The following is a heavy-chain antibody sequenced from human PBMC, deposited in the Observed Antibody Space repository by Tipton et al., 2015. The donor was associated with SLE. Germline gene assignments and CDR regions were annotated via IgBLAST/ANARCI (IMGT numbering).Heavy chain of an antibody. CDR1: GGSISSSSYY. J-gene: IGHJ2*01. CDR2: IYTSGST. CDR3: ARGIWELMQGWYFDL. D-gene: IGHD1-26*01. V-gene: IGHV4-61*09. Sequence: TLSLTCAVYGGSISSSSYYWSWIRQPAGKGLEWIGYIYTSGSTNYNPSLKSRVTVSVDTSKNQFSLKLSSVTAADTAVYYCARGIWELMQGWYFDLWGRGTLVTVSS.